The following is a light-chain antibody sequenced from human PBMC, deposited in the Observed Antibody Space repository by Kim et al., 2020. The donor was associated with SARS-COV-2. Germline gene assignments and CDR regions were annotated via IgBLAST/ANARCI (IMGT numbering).Light chain of an antibody. Sequence: GQGVTISCPGSSSNIGAGYDVHWYQQLPGTAPNLLIYGNSNRPSGVPDRFSGSKSGTSASLAITGLQAEDEADYYCQSYDSSLSVVFGGGTQLTVL. V-gene: IGLV1-40*01. J-gene: IGLJ2*01. CDR3: QSYDSSLSVV. CDR1: SSNIGAGYD. CDR2: GNS.